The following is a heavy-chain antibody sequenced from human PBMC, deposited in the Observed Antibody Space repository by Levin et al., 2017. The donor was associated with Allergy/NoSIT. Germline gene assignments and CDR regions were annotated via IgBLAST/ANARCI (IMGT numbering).Heavy chain of an antibody. D-gene: IGHD1-26*01. Sequence: PGESLKISCAASGFTFSSYAMHWVRQAPGKGLEWVAVISYDGSNKYYADSVKGRFTISRDNSKNTLYLQMNSLRAEDTAVYYCARDRLIVGATTVHYYYGMDVWGQGTTVTVSS. V-gene: IGHV3-30-3*01. J-gene: IGHJ6*02. CDR1: GFTFSSYA. CDR2: ISYDGSNK. CDR3: ARDRLIVGATTVHYYYGMDV.